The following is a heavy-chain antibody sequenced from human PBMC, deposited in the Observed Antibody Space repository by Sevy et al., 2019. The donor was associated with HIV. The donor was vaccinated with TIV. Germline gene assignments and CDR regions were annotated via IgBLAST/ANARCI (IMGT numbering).Heavy chain of an antibody. CDR1: GFTSDDYA. CDR3: TRDKTTTNWYEAFDI. D-gene: IGHD1-1*01. J-gene: IGHJ3*02. V-gene: IGHV3-9*02. CDR2: ITWNSCSI. Sequence: GGSLRLSCGASGFTSDDYAMHWVRQAPGKGLEWVAGITWNSCSIDYADSVKGRFTISRDNAKNSLYLQMNSLRPEDTALYYCTRDKTTTNWYEAFDIWGQGTVVTVSS.